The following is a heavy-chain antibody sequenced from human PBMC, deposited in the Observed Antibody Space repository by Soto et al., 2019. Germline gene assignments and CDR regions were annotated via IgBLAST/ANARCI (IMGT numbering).Heavy chain of an antibody. CDR1: GGSISSYY. Sequence: TSETLSLTCTVSGGSISSYYWRWIRQPPGKGLEWIGDIYHSGSTNYNPSLKSRVTISVDTSKNQFSLKLSSVTAADTAVYYCARGRLRYFDWLLPYFDYWGQGTLVTVSS. V-gene: IGHV4-59*12. D-gene: IGHD3-9*01. CDR3: ARGRLRYFDWLLPYFDY. J-gene: IGHJ4*02. CDR2: IYHSGST.